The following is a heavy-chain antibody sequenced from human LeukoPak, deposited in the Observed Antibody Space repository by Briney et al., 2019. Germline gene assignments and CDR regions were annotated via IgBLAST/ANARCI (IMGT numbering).Heavy chain of an antibody. J-gene: IGHJ3*02. Sequence: SETLSLTCTVSGGSTSGSTYFWDWIRQPPGKGLEWIGNIYDSGSTHYNPSLKSRVTISVDTSKNQFSLELNSVTAADTAVYYCATHRRSGSGGSENAFEIWGLGTMVTVSS. CDR3: ATHRRSGSGGSENAFEI. CDR1: GGSTSGSTYF. V-gene: IGHV4-39*01. D-gene: IGHD5-12*01. CDR2: IYDSGST.